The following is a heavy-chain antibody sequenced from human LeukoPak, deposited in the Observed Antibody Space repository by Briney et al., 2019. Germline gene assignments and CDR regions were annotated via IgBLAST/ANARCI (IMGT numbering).Heavy chain of an antibody. CDR3: ATTYYYGSGDN. Sequence: SETLPLTCTVSGGSISSYYWSWIRQPAGKGLEWIGRIFTSGSTNYNPSLKSRVTMSVDTSKNQFSLKLSSVTAADTAVYYCATTYYYGSGDNWGQGTLVTVSS. CDR1: GGSISSYY. CDR2: IFTSGST. V-gene: IGHV4-4*07. J-gene: IGHJ4*02. D-gene: IGHD3-10*01.